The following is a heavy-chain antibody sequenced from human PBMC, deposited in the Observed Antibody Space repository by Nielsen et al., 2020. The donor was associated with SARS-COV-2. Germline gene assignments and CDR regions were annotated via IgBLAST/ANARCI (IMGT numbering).Heavy chain of an antibody. CDR3: ARVRGSYDFWSGYYKDYYYYYGMDV. CDR2: IIPIFGTA. D-gene: IGHD3-3*01. Sequence: SVKVSCKASGGTFSSYAISWVRQAPGQGLEWMGGIIPIFGTANYAQKFQGRVTITADKSTSTGYMELSSLRSEDTAVYYCARVRGSYDFWSGYYKDYYYYYGMDVWGQGTTVTVSS. J-gene: IGHJ6*02. V-gene: IGHV1-69*06. CDR1: GGTFSSYA.